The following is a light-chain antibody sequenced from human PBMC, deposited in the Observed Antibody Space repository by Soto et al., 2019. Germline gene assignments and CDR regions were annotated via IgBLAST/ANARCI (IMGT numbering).Light chain of an antibody. CDR1: QRISRS. J-gene: IGKJ3*01. CDR3: HQYSDFLLS. V-gene: IGKV1-5*01. Sequence: DIQMTQSPSTLSAAGGDRVTSTCRASQRISRSLAWYQQKPGKAPNLLIYDASSLEGGVPSRFSGSGFGTEFTLTITNLPPADFATYDCHQYSDFLLSFGPGTTVDFK. CDR2: DAS.